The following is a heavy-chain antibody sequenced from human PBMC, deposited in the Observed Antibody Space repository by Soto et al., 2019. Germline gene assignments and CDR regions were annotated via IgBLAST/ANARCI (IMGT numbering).Heavy chain of an antibody. J-gene: IGHJ3*02. CDR3: ARDNGQRDYYDSSLDAFDI. V-gene: IGHV1-46*01. CDR2: INLSAGST. Sequence: VASVKVSCKASGHTFTSYYMHWVRQAPGQGLEWIGIINLSAGSTSYAQKFQGRVTITRDTSTSTVYMDMSSLRSEDTAVYYCARDNGQRDYYDSSLDAFDIWG. D-gene: IGHD3-22*01. CDR1: GHTFTSYY.